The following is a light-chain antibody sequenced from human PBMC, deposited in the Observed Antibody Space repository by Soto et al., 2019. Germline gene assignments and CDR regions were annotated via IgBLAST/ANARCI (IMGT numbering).Light chain of an antibody. CDR1: QDISTY. CDR2: AAS. Sequence: DIQVTQSPSSVSASVGDRVSITCRASQDISTYLAWYQQKPGQAPKLLIYAASTLQSGVPSRFSGGGSGTDFTLTISSLQPEDFATYYCQQANSFPYTFGQGTNLEIK. V-gene: IGKV1-12*01. J-gene: IGKJ2*01. CDR3: QQANSFPYT.